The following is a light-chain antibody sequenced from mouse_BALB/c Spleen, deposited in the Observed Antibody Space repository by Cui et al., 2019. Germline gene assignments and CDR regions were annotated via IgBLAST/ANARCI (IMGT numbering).Light chain of an antibody. J-gene: IGKJ5*01. CDR1: SSVSY. Sequence: QIVPTQSPALMSASPGEKVTMTCSASSSVSYVYWYQQKPRSSPKPWIYLTSNLASGVPARFSGSGSGTSYSLTISSMEAEDAATYYCQQWSSNPLTFGAGTKLELK. CDR3: QQWSSNPLT. V-gene: IGKV4-68*01. CDR2: LTS.